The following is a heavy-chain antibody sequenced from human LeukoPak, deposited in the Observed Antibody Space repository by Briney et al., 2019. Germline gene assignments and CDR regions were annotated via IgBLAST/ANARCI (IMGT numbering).Heavy chain of an antibody. D-gene: IGHD3-10*01. Sequence: SETLSLTCTVSGGSISSHYYWIWIRQPPGKGLEWIGSIYYSGSTYYNPSLKSRVTISVDTSKNQFSLKLNSLTAAETAVYYCPRQYGSGSSYTPVVDLWGQGTLVTVSS. CDR1: GGSISSHYY. CDR3: PRQYGSGSSYTPVVDL. CDR2: IYYSGST. J-gene: IGHJ4*02. V-gene: IGHV4-39*01.